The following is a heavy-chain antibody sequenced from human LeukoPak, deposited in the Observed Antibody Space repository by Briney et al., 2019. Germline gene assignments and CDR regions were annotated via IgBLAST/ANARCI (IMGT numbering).Heavy chain of an antibody. D-gene: IGHD5-18*01. Sequence: GGSLRLSCAASGFTFSSYSMNWVRQAPGKGLEWASSISSSSSSIYYTDSVKGRFIISRDNANNSLYLQMNSLRAEDTAVYYCARGEDTAMITGGYNWFDPWGQGTLVTVSS. CDR3: ARGEDTAMITGGYNWFDP. J-gene: IGHJ5*02. CDR2: ISSSSSSI. V-gene: IGHV3-21*01. CDR1: GFTFSSYS.